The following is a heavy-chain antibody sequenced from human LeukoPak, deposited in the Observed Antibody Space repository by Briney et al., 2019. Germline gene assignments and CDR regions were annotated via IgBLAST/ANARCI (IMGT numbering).Heavy chain of an antibody. Sequence: ASVKVSCKASGYTFTNYAMNWVRQAPGQGLEWMGWINTNTGNPTYAQGFTGRFVFSLDTSVSTTYLQISSLKAEDTAVYYCARDGEYSGYDLLVDAFDIWGQGTMVTVSS. D-gene: IGHD5-12*01. CDR3: ARDGEYSGYDLLVDAFDI. V-gene: IGHV7-4-1*02. CDR1: GYTFTNYA. J-gene: IGHJ3*02. CDR2: INTNTGNP.